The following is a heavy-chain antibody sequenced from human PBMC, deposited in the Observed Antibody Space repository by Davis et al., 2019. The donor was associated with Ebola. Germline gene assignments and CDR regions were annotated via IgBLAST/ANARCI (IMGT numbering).Heavy chain of an antibody. CDR2: IIPIFGTA. J-gene: IGHJ6*02. Sequence: SVKVSCKASGYTFTSYYMHWVRQAPGQGLEWMGGIIPIFGTANYAQKFQGRVTITADKSTSTAYMELSSLRSEDTAVYYCAACYGSGSYGVYYYGMDVWGQGTTVTVSS. V-gene: IGHV1-69*06. CDR1: GYTFTSYY. D-gene: IGHD3-10*01. CDR3: AACYGSGSYGVYYYGMDV.